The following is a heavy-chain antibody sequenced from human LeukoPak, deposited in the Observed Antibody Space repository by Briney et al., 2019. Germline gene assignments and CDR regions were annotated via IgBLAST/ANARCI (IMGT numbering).Heavy chain of an antibody. Sequence: GGSLRLSCAASGFTFNNYAMSWVRQAPGKGLEWVSAISSSGSSTYYADSVKGRFTTSRDNSKNTLYLQMNSLRAEDTAAYYCAKGAYGDYDYWGQGTLATVSS. D-gene: IGHD4-17*01. V-gene: IGHV3-23*01. CDR2: ISSSGSST. CDR1: GFTFNNYA. CDR3: AKGAYGDYDY. J-gene: IGHJ4*02.